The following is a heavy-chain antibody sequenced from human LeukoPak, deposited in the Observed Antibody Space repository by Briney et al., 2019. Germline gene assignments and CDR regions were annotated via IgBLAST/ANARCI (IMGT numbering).Heavy chain of an antibody. V-gene: IGHV4-59*12. D-gene: IGHD3-10*01. J-gene: IGHJ4*01. CDR1: GDSISTYY. Sequence: SETLSLTCTVSGDSISTYYWSWIRQPPGKGLEWIGYIYYSGSTNYNPSLKSRVTISVDTSKNQFSLKLSSVTAADTAVYYCARPRVRGVIIRGFDYWGQGTLVTVSS. CDR2: IYYSGST. CDR3: ARPRVRGVIIRGFDY.